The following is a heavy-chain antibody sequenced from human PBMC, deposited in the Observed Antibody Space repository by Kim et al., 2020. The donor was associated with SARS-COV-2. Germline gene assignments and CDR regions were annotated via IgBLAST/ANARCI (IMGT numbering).Heavy chain of an antibody. D-gene: IGHD6-19*01. Sequence: SVKVSCKASGGTFSSYAISWVRQAPGQGLEWMGGIIPIFGTANYAQKFQGRVTITADESTSTAYMELSSLRSEDTAVYYCARDNSIAVAGLAAFDIWGQGTMVTVSS. CDR2: IIPIFGTA. J-gene: IGHJ3*02. V-gene: IGHV1-69*13. CDR3: ARDNSIAVAGLAAFDI. CDR1: GGTFSSYA.